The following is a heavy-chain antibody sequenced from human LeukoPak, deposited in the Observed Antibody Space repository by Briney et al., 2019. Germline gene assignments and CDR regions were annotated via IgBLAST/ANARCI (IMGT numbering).Heavy chain of an antibody. D-gene: IGHD4-23*01. Sequence: GSLRLSCAASGFTFSSYWMSWIRQSPGKALEWIGYIYYTGTTNYNPSLKSRVTILVDTSKNQFSLKLSSVTAADTAVYYCARDRYGGNSGEFDYWGQGTLVTVSS. J-gene: IGHJ4*02. CDR1: GFTFSSYW. V-gene: IGHV4-59*01. CDR2: IYYTGTT. CDR3: ARDRYGGNSGEFDY.